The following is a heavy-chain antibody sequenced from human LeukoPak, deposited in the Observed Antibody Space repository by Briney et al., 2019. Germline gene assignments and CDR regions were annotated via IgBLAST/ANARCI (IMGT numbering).Heavy chain of an antibody. CDR2: IIPIFGTA. J-gene: IGHJ4*02. Sequence: SVKVSCKASGGTFSSYAISWVRQAPGQGLEWMGGIIPIFGTANYAQKFQGRVTITADKSTSTAYMELSSLRSEDTAVYYCATEVIYFMNFGYWGQGTLVTVSS. CDR3: ATEVIYFMNFGY. V-gene: IGHV1-69*06. D-gene: IGHD4-23*01. CDR1: GGTFSSYA.